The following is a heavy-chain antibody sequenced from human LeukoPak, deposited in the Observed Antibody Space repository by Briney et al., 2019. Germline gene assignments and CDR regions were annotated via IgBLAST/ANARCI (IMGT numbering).Heavy chain of an antibody. CDR3: ARDPNRVTADCFDY. V-gene: IGHV3-7*01. J-gene: IGHJ4*02. Sequence: PGGSLRLSCAASGFTFSSYWMSWVRQAPGKGLEWVANIKQDGSEKYYVDSVKGRFTISRDNAKNSLYLQMSSLRAEDTAVYYCARDPNRVTADCFDYWGQGTLVTVYS. CDR1: GFTFSSYW. D-gene: IGHD2-21*02. CDR2: IKQDGSEK.